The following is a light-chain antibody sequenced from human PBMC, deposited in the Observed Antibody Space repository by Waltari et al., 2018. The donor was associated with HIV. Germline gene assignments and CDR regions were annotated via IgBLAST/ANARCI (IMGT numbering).Light chain of an antibody. CDR3: QQSYSPLT. CDR2: AAS. CDR1: QTISSY. V-gene: IGKV1-39*01. Sequence: DIQMTQSPSSLSASVGDRVTITCRASQTISSYLNWYQQKPGKAPKLLIYAASRLQSWVPSRFSGSGSGTDCTLTISSLQPEDFATYYCQQSYSPLTFGGGTKVEI. J-gene: IGKJ4*01.